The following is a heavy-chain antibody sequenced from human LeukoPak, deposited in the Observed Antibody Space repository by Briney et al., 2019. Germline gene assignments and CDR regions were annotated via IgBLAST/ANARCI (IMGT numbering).Heavy chain of an antibody. CDR1: GFTFSIYG. CDR3: ARGRVRTFGEVIVSRYYYMDV. CDR2: ISSSTGYM. J-gene: IGHJ6*03. V-gene: IGHV3-21*01. D-gene: IGHD3-16*02. Sequence: PGGSLRLSCAASGFTFSIYGMNWVRRVPGKGLEWVSSISSSTGYMYYTDSVKGRFTISRDNAKKSLYLQMNSLRDEDTAVYFCARGRVRTFGEVIVSRYYYMDVWGKGTTVTVSS.